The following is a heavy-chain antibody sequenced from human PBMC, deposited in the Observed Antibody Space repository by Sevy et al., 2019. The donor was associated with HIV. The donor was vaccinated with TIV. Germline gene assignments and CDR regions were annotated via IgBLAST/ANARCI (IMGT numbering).Heavy chain of an antibody. V-gene: IGHV3-33*06. J-gene: IGHJ4*02. CDR2: IWNDGSNK. D-gene: IGHD5-12*01. CDR1: GFSLSSYD. Sequence: GGSLRLSCAASGFSLSSYDMHWVRQAPGKGLEWVAVIWNDGSNKYYADSVKGRFTISRDNSKNTLYLQMNSLRAEDTAVYYCAKDNFSRRRDGYNYLFDYWGQGTLVTVSS. CDR3: AKDNFSRRRDGYNYLFDY.